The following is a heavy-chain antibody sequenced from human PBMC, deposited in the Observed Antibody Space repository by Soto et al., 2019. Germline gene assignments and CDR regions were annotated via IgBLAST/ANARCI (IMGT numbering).Heavy chain of an antibody. D-gene: IGHD3-10*01. V-gene: IGHV3-23*01. J-gene: IGHJ4*02. CDR3: AKHVLLWFGELLYFDY. CDR1: GSTFSSYA. CDR2: ISGSGGST. Sequence: GGSLRLSCAASGSTFSSYAMSWVRQAPGKGLEWVSAISGSGGSTYYADSVKGRFTISRDNSKNTLYLQMNSLRAEDTAVYYCAKHVLLWFGELLYFDYWGQGTRVTVSS.